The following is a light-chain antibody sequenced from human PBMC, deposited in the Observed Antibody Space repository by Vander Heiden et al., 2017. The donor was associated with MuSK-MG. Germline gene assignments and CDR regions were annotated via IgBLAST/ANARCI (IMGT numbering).Light chain of an antibody. CDR2: AAC. J-gene: IGKJ5*01. Sequence: DIHMTQSPSSLSASVGDRVTITCRASQSISSYLNWYQSKPGKAPKLLIYAACSLRSVWPSRFGGSGSGTDFTLTMSSRQPEDFATYYCQRREGAPIAFG. CDR1: QSISSY. CDR3: QRREGAPIA. V-gene: IGKV1-39*01.